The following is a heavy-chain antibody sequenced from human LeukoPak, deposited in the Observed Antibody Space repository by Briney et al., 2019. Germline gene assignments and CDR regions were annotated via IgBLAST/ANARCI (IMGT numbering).Heavy chain of an antibody. CDR2: ISWNRGSL. D-gene: IGHD3-22*01. V-gene: IGHV3-9*01. CDR3: AKDTDQYYYDSSGYYHDAFDI. Sequence: GGSLRLSCAASGFTFYDYDKEGGRQGPGEGGEGVTGISWNRGSLDYADSVKGRFTISRENAKNSLYVQMRRLRAEDTALYYCAKDTDQYYYDSSGYYHDAFDIWGQGTMVTVSS. J-gene: IGHJ3*02. CDR1: GFTFYDYD.